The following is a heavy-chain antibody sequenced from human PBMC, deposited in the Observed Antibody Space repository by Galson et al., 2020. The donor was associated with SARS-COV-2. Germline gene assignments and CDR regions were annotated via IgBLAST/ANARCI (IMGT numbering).Heavy chain of an antibody. D-gene: IGHD1-1*01. CDR2: SS. Sequence: SSNYNPSLKSRVTISFDTSKSQFSLKLTSVTAADTAVYYCARLNWNAGGLDYWGQGTLVTVSS. J-gene: IGHJ4*02. CDR3: ARLNWNAGGLDY. V-gene: IGHV4-61*07.